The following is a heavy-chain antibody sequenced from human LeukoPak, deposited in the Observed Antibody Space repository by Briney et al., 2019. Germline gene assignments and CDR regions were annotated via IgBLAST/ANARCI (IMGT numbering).Heavy chain of an antibody. V-gene: IGHV4-59*01. CDR1: GGSISSYY. Sequence: SETLSLTCTVSGGSISSYYWSWIRQPPGKGLEWLGYIYYSGSTNYNPSLKSRVTISVDTSKNQFSLELSSVTAADTAVYYCASSTPSYCSSTSCPHYWYFDLWGRGTLVTVSS. D-gene: IGHD2-2*01. CDR2: IYYSGST. CDR3: ASSTPSYCSSTSCPHYWYFDL. J-gene: IGHJ2*01.